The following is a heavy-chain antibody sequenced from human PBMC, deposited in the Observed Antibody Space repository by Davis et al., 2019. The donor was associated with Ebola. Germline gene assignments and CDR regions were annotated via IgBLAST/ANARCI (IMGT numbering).Heavy chain of an antibody. V-gene: IGHV1-2*06. CDR3: ARLSFGEVGFDY. CDR2: INPYSGGA. D-gene: IGHD3-10*01. CDR1: GYGFTAYY. Sequence: ASVKVSCKASGYGFTAYYIHWVRQAPGQGLEWMGRINPYSGGASYAQKFQGSVTMTRDTSISTAYMELSRVRSDDTAVYYCARLSFGEVGFDYWGQGTLVTVSS. J-gene: IGHJ4*02.